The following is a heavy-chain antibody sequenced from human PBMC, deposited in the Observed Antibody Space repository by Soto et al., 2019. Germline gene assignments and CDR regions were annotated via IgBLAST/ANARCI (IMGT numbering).Heavy chain of an antibody. Sequence: QVQLQESGPGLVKPSETLSLTCTVSGGSISSYFWSWIRQPPGKGLEWIGYIYYSGSTNYNPSLKSRVTISVDTSKNQFSLKLSSVTAADTAAYYCARDPKGNNWFDPWGQGTLVTVSS. CDR1: GGSISSYF. CDR3: ARDPKGNNWFDP. V-gene: IGHV4-59*01. J-gene: IGHJ5*02. CDR2: IYYSGST.